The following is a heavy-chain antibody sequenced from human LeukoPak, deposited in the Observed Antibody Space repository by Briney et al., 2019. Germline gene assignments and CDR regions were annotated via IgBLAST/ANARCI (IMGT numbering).Heavy chain of an antibody. D-gene: IGHD3-22*01. Sequence: PGGSLRLSCAASGFTFDDYAMHWVRQAPGKGLEWVSGISWNSGSIGYADSVKGRFTISRDNAKNSLYLQMNSLRSEDTAVYYCARGTIDYYDSSGYFVFDYWGQGTLVTVSS. CDR2: ISWNSGSI. J-gene: IGHJ4*02. CDR3: ARGTIDYYDSSGYFVFDY. V-gene: IGHV3-9*01. CDR1: GFTFDDYA.